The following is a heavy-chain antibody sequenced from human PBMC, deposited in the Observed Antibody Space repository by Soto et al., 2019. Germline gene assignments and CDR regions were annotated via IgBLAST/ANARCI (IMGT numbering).Heavy chain of an antibody. CDR2: IIPILGIA. Sequence: QVQLVQSGAEVKKPGSSVKVSCKASGGTFSSYTISWVRQAPGQGLEWMGRIIPILGIANYAQKFQGRVTITADKSTSTAYMELSSLRSEDTAVYYCAREDKAAANAFDIWGQGTMVTVSS. CDR1: GGTFSSYT. D-gene: IGHD6-25*01. CDR3: AREDKAAANAFDI. V-gene: IGHV1-69*08. J-gene: IGHJ3*02.